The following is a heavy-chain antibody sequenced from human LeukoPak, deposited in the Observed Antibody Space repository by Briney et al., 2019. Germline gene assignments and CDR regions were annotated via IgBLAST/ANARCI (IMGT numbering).Heavy chain of an antibody. V-gene: IGHV4-39*01. CDR2: ICYSGNT. CDR1: GDSISTSNSY. Sequence: PSETLSLTCAVSGDSISTSNSYWGWIRRPPGKGLEWVGSICYSGNTYYNPSLKSRVTISVDTSKNQFSLILTSVTAADTAVYYCARQTGAGLFILPGGQGTLVTVSS. D-gene: IGHD3-3*01. CDR3: ARQTGAGLFILP. J-gene: IGHJ4*02.